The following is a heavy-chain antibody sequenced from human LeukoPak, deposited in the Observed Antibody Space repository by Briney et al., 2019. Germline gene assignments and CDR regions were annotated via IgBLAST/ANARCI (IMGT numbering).Heavy chain of an antibody. CDR1: GYTFTSYG. V-gene: IGHV1-18*01. CDR3: ARDFVMVVAATYHYYYGMDV. D-gene: IGHD2-15*01. J-gene: IGHJ6*02. Sequence: ASVKVSCKASGYTFTSYGISWVRQAPGQGLEWMGWISAYNGNTNYAQKLQGRVTMTTDTSTSTAYMELRSLRSDDTAVYYCARDFVMVVAATYHYYYGMDVWGQGTTVTVSS. CDR2: ISAYNGNT.